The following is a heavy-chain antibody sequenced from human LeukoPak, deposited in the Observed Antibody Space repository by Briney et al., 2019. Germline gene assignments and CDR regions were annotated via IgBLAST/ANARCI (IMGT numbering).Heavy chain of an antibody. D-gene: IGHD1-20*01. CDR2: IYYSGST. V-gene: IGHV4-59*12. Sequence: SETLSLTCTVSGGSISSYYWSWIRQPPGKGLEWIGYIYYSGSTNYNPSLKSRVTISVDTSKNQFSLKLSSVTPEDTAVYYCARVVIHNFENSGWFDPWGQGTLVTVSS. CDR3: ARVVIHNFENSGWFDP. J-gene: IGHJ5*02. CDR1: GGSISSYY.